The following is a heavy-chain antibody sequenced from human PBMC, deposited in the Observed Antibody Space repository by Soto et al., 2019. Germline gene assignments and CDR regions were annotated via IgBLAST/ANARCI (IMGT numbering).Heavy chain of an antibody. Sequence: PGGSLRLSCAASGFTFSSYAMSWVRQAPGKGLEWVSAISGSGGSTYYADSVKGRFTISRDNSKNTLYLQMNSLRAEDTAVYYCAKDQIFIAAAGRYGMDVWGQGTTVTVSS. CDR2: ISGSGGST. V-gene: IGHV3-23*01. D-gene: IGHD6-13*01. CDR3: AKDQIFIAAAGRYGMDV. CDR1: GFTFSSYA. J-gene: IGHJ6*02.